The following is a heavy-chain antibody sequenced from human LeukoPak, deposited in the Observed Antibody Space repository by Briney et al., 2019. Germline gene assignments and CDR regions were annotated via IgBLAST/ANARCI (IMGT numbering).Heavy chain of an antibody. Sequence: GRSLRLSCAASGFTFSSYAMHWVRQAPGKGLEWVAVISYDGSNKYYADSVKGRFTISRDNSKNTLYLQMNSLRAEDTAVYYCERDRAPLLWFGEYDYWGQGTLVTVSS. CDR3: ERDRAPLLWFGEYDY. V-gene: IGHV3-30-3*01. D-gene: IGHD3-10*01. CDR1: GFTFSSYA. J-gene: IGHJ4*02. CDR2: ISYDGSNK.